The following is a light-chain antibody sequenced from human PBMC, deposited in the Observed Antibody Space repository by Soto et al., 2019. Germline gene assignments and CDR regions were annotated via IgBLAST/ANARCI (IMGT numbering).Light chain of an antibody. CDR3: LQHNSYPYT. J-gene: IGKJ2*01. V-gene: IGKV1-17*01. CDR1: QGITND. Sequence: DIQMTQSPSSLSASVGDRVTITCRASQGITNDLGWYQQKPGKAPKRLIYAASSLQSGVSSPFSGSRSGTEFTLTISSLQPEDFPTYYCLQHNSYPYTFGQGTKLETK. CDR2: AAS.